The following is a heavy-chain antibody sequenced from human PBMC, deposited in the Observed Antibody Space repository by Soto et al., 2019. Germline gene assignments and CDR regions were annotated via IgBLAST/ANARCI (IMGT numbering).Heavy chain of an antibody. Sequence: HPGGSLRLSCAASGFTFSSYGMHWVRQAPGKGLEWVAVISYDGSNKYYADSVKGRFTISRDNSKNTLYLQMNSLRAEDTAVYYCARGYFDWSFVDYWGQGTLVTVSS. CDR2: ISYDGSNK. J-gene: IGHJ4*02. D-gene: IGHD3-9*01. V-gene: IGHV3-30*03. CDR3: ARGYFDWSFVDY. CDR1: GFTFSSYG.